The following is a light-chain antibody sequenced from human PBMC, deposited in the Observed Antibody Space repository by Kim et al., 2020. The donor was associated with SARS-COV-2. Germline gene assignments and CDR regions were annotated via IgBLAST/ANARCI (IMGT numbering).Light chain of an antibody. CDR2: EDH. V-gene: IGLV6-57*03. CDR3: QSYDSSNHWV. J-gene: IGLJ3*02. CDR1: SGTIASNY. Sequence: KTVATSCTRRSGTIASNYVQWYQQRPGSAPTTVIYEDHQRPSGVPARFSGSIDSSSNSASLTISGLKTEDEADYYCQSYDSSNHWVFGGGTQLTVL.